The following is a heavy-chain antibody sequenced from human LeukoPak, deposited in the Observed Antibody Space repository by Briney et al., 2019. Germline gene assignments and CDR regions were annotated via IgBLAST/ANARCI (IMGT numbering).Heavy chain of an antibody. CDR2: IYSDGSRT. Sequence: GGCLRLSCAASGFTFSTYWMHWVRQAPGKGLVWVSRIYSDGSRTSYADSVKSRFTISRDNAKNTLYLQMNSLRAEDTAVYYCARDPPFYYDSSGLDYWGQGALVTVSS. CDR3: ARDPPFYYDSSGLDY. V-gene: IGHV3-74*01. D-gene: IGHD3-22*01. J-gene: IGHJ4*02. CDR1: GFTFSTYW.